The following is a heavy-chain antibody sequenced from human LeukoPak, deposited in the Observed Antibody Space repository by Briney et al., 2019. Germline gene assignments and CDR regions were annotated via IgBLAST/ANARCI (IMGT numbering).Heavy chain of an antibody. V-gene: IGHV4-34*01. J-gene: IGHJ4*02. CDR1: GGSFSGYY. Sequence: SETLSLTCAGYGGSFSGYYWSWIRQPPGKGLEWIGEINHSGSTNYNPSLKSRVTISVDTSKNQFSLKLSSVTAADTAVYYCARKYSSSSPAYFDYWGQGTLVTVSS. D-gene: IGHD6-6*01. CDR3: ARKYSSSSPAYFDY. CDR2: INHSGST.